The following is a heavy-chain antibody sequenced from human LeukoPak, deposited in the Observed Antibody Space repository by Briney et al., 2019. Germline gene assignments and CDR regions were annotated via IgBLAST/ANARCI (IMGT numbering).Heavy chain of an antibody. CDR2: ISDRGVNT. V-gene: IGHV3-23*01. CDR3: ARTTVTTGPYWYFDL. Sequence: GGSLRLSCAASGFSFGSYAMSWVRQAPAQGLEWVSAISDRGVNTYYADSVKGRFTISRENAKNSLYLQMNSLRAGDTAVYYCARTTVTTGPYWYFDLWGRGTLVTVSS. CDR1: GFSFGSYA. J-gene: IGHJ2*01. D-gene: IGHD4-17*01.